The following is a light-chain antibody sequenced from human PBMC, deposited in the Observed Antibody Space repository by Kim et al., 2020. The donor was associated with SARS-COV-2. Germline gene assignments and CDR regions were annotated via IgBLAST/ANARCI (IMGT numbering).Light chain of an antibody. CDR2: DVT. CDR1: SNDVGVYNY. J-gene: IGLJ2*01. V-gene: IGLV2-11*01. CDR3: SSYAGASTVV. Sequence: QSALTQPRSVSGSPGQSVTISCTGTSNDVGVYNYVSWFQQHPGKAPKLMIYDVTHRPSEVPDRFSGAKSGNTASLTVSGLQAEDEADYLCSSYAGASTVVFGGGTQLTVL.